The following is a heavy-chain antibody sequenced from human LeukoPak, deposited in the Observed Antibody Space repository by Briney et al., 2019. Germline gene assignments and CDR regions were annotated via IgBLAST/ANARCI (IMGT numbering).Heavy chain of an antibody. Sequence: GGSLRLFCAASGFTFSSYGMHWVRQAPGKGLEGVAVICDDGSNKYYADSVKGRFTISRDNSKNTLYLQMNSLRAEHTAVYYCAKGGYSYQNWFDPWGQGTLVTVSS. CDR1: GFTFSSYG. J-gene: IGHJ5*02. CDR3: AKGGYSYQNWFDP. D-gene: IGHD5-18*01. V-gene: IGHV3-33*06. CDR2: ICDDGSNK.